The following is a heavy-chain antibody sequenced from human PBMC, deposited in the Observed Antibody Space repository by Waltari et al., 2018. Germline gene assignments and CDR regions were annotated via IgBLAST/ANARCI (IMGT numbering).Heavy chain of an antibody. V-gene: IGHV4-34*01. J-gene: IGHJ3*02. CDR2: INHSGST. CDR1: CGSYSGYY. D-gene: IGHD3-10*01. CDR3: VNSPFGAFDI. Sequence: QVQLQQWGAGLLKPSETLSLTCAVYCGSYSGYYWSWIRQPPGKGLEWIGEINHSGSTNYNPSLKSRVTISVDTSKNQFSLKLSSVTAADTAVYYCVNSPFGAFDIWGQGTMVTVSS.